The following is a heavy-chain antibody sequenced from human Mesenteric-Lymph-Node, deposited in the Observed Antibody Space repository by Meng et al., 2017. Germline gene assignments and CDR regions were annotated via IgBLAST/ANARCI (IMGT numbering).Heavy chain of an antibody. CDR1: GGSVSSGGYY. J-gene: IGHJ4*02. CDR3: ARVSSGWDYFDY. CDR2: IYYSGST. D-gene: IGHD6-19*01. V-gene: IGHV4-31*03. Sequence: QRQLSQSGPGLVKPSQTMSFPCTVSGGSVSSGGYYWTWIRQHPGKGLEWFGHIYYSGSTFYNPSLKRRVIISIDTSKNQFSLNLRSVTAADTAVYYCARVSSGWDYFDYWGQGTLVTVSS.